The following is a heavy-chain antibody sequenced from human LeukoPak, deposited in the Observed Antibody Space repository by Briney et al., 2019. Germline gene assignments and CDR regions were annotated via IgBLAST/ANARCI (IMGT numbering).Heavy chain of an antibody. J-gene: IGHJ4*02. CDR3: ARDTHGYSYGYYY. D-gene: IGHD5-18*01. CDR1: GFTFSSYS. Sequence: GGSLRLSCAASGFTFSSYSMNWVRQAPGKGLEWVSSISSRSSYIYYADSVKGRFTISRDNAKNSLYLQMNSLRAEDTAVYYCARDTHGYSYGYYYWGQGTLVTVSS. CDR2: ISSRSSYI. V-gene: IGHV3-21*01.